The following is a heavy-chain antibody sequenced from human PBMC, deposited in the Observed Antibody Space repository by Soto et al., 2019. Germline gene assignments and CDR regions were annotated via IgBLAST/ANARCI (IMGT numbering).Heavy chain of an antibody. CDR2: INHSGST. Sequence: LSLTCAVYGESFSSYYWSWIRQPPGKGLARIGEINHSGSTNYNPSLKSRVTISVDTSKNQFYLNLSSVTAADTAVYYCARVMLQYFDWFPYYFYYWSQGTLVTVS. CDR3: ARVMLQYFDWFPYYFYY. CDR1: GESFSSYY. V-gene: IGHV4-34*01. D-gene: IGHD3-9*01. J-gene: IGHJ4*02.